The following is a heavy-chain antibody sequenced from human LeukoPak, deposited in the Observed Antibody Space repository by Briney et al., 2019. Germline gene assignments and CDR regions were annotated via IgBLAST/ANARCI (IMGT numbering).Heavy chain of an antibody. V-gene: IGHV4-59*12. J-gene: IGHJ3*02. CDR3: AREADSSGYLDAFDI. CDR1: GGSISSYY. D-gene: IGHD3-22*01. Sequence: SETLSLTCTVSGGSISSYYWSWIRQPPGKGLEWIGYIYYSGSTNYNPSLKSRVTISVGTSKNQFSLKLSSVTAADTAVYYCAREADSSGYLDAFDIWGQGTMVTVSS. CDR2: IYYSGST.